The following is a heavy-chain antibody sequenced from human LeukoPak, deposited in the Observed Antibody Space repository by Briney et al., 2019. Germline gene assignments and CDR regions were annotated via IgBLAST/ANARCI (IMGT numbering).Heavy chain of an antibody. CDR2: IYHSGTT. CDR1: GYSITSSSW. Sequence: SETLSLTCAVSGYSITSSSWWGWIRPPPGKGLEWIGYIYHSGTTYYNPSLQSRVTMSVDTSKNQFSLKLSSVTAVDTAVYYCARLDAFILWDWGQGTLVTVSS. D-gene: IGHD3-10*01. J-gene: IGHJ4*02. V-gene: IGHV4-28*01. CDR3: ARLDAFILWD.